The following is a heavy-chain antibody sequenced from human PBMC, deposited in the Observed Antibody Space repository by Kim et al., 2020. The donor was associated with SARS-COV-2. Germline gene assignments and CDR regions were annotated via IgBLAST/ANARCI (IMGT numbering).Heavy chain of an antibody. D-gene: IGHD3-10*01. CDR3: ARDRYYGSGSYYAVGYYYYYMDA. V-gene: IGHV4-59*01. CDR2: IYYSGST. J-gene: IGHJ6*03. CDR1: GGSISSYY. Sequence: SETLSLTCTVSGGSISSYYWSWIRQPPGKGLEWIGYIYYSGSTNYNPSLKSRVTISVDTSKNQFSLKLSSVTAADTAVYYCARDRYYGSGSYYAVGYYYYYMDAWGKGTTVTVSS.